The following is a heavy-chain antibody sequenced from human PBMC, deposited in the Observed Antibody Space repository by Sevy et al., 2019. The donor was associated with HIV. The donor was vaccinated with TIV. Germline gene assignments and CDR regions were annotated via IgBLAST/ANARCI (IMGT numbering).Heavy chain of an antibody. J-gene: IGHJ4*02. Sequence: GGSLRLSCAASGFTFSNAWMSWVRQAPGKGLEWVGRIKSKTDGGTTDYAAPVKGRFTISRDDSKNTLYLRMNSLKTEDTAVYYCTTDLGGVLDFNPHDDWGQGTLVTVSS. V-gene: IGHV3-15*01. CDR3: TTDLGGVLDFNPHDD. CDR2: IKSKTDGGTT. CDR1: GFTFSNAW. D-gene: IGHD3-16*02.